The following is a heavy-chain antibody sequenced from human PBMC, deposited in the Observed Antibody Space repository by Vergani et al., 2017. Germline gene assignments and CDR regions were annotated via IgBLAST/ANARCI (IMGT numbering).Heavy chain of an antibody. CDR3: ARGEVLWFGEGFDY. V-gene: IGHV3-21*01. J-gene: IGHJ4*02. CDR2: ISSSSSYI. D-gene: IGHD3-10*01. CDR1: GFSFSSYS. Sequence: EVQLVESGGGLVKPGGSLRLSCAASGFSFSSYSMNWVRQAPGKGLEWVSSISSSSSYIYYADSVKGRFTISRDNAKNSLYLQMNSLRAEDTAVYYCARGEVLWFGEGFDYWGQGTLVTVSS.